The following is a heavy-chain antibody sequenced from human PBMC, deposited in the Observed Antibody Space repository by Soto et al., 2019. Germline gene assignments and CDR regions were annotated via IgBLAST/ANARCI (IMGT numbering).Heavy chain of an antibody. CDR1: GYTFTSYG. Sequence: ASVKVSCKASGYTFTSYGISWVRQAPGQGLERMGWISAYNGNTNYAQKLQGRVTMTTDTSTSTAYMELRSLRSDDTAVYYCARLGTAMVNSAYNNWFDPWGQGTLVTVSS. D-gene: IGHD5-18*01. CDR3: ARLGTAMVNSAYNNWFDP. CDR2: ISAYNGNT. J-gene: IGHJ5*02. V-gene: IGHV1-18*01.